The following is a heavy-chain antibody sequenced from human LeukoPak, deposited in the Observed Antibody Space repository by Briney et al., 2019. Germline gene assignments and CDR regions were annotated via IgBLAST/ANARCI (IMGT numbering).Heavy chain of an antibody. CDR2: IKHDGSEK. Sequence: GGSLRLSCSASGFTFTTYGMHWVRQAPGKGLEWVANIKHDGSEKYYVDSVKGRFTISRDNAKNSLSLQMNSLRAEDTAVYYCARPLMYYYGSETYFWFDPWGQGTLVTVSS. V-gene: IGHV3-7*01. CDR1: GFTFTTYG. D-gene: IGHD3-10*01. CDR3: ARPLMYYYGSETYFWFDP. J-gene: IGHJ5*02.